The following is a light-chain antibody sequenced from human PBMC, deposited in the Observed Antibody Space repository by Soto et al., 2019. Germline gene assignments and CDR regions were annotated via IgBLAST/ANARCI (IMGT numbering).Light chain of an antibody. V-gene: IGLV2-8*01. Sequence: QSALTQPPSASGSPGQSVTISCAGTSSDVGGHNYVSWFQQHPGKAPKLMIYEVNKRPSGVPDRFSGSKSGNTASLTVSGLRAEDEADYYCSSYAGSNNFVVFGGGTKVTVL. J-gene: IGLJ2*01. CDR1: SSDVGGHNY. CDR3: SSYAGSNNFVV. CDR2: EVN.